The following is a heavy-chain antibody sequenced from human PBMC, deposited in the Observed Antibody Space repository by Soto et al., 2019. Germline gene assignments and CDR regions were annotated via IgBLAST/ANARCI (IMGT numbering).Heavy chain of an antibody. CDR1: GYTFTGYY. D-gene: IGHD3-10*01. J-gene: IGHJ6*02. V-gene: IGHV1-2*04. Sequence: ASVKVSCKASGYTFTGYYMHWVRQAPGQGLEWMGWINPNSGGTNYAQKFQGWVTMTRDTSISTAYMELSRLRSDDTAVYYCARGIYYYGSGSYPPYYYYGMDVWGQGTTVTVSS. CDR2: INPNSGGT. CDR3: ARGIYYYGSGSYPPYYYYGMDV.